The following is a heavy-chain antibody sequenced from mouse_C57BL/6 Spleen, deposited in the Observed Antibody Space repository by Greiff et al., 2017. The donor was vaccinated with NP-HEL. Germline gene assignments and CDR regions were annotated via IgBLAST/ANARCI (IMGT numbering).Heavy chain of an antibody. CDR1: GYSITSGYY. CDR2: ISYDGSN. V-gene: IGHV3-6*01. Sequence: EVKLQESGPGLVKPSQSLSLTCSVTGYSITSGYYWNWIRQFPGNKLEWMGYISYDGSNNYNPSLKNRISITRDTSKNQFFLKLNSVTTEDTATYYCAREDYFDYWGQGTTLTVSS. J-gene: IGHJ2*01. CDR3: AREDYFDY.